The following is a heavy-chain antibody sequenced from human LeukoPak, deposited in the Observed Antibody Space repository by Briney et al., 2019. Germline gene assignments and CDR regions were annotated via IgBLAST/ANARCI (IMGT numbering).Heavy chain of an antibody. Sequence: SETLSLTCTVSGGSISSYYWSWIRQPAGKGLEWIGRIYTSGSTNYNPSLKSRVTMSADTSKNQFSLKLSSVTAADTAVYYCARDGAVAAFWYFDLWGRGTLVTVSS. CDR2: IYTSGST. CDR3: ARDGAVAAFWYFDL. D-gene: IGHD6-19*01. CDR1: GGSISSYY. J-gene: IGHJ2*01. V-gene: IGHV4-4*07.